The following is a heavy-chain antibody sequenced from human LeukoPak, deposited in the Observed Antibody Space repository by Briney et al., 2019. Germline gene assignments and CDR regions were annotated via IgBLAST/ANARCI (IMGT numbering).Heavy chain of an antibody. J-gene: IGHJ3*02. V-gene: IGHV3-74*01. Sequence: GGALRLSCAASGFTFSNSWMHWVRQAPGKGLVWVSRINSDGTTTYYADSVKGRFTISRDNAKNTLFLQMNSLRAEDTAVYYCARGGLPYYDFWSGYLGAFDIWGQGTMVTVSS. CDR3: ARGGLPYYDFWSGYLGAFDI. CDR1: GFTFSNSW. D-gene: IGHD3-3*01. CDR2: INSDGTTT.